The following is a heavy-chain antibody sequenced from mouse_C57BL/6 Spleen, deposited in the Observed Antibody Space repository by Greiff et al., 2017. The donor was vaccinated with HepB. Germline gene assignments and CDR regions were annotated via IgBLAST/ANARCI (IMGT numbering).Heavy chain of an antibody. CDR3: ARVYYGNYGDYFDY. V-gene: IGHV5-17*01. Sequence: EVKVVESGGGLVKPGGSLKLSCAASGFTFSDYGMHWVRQAPEKGLEWVAYISSGSSTIYYADTVKGRFTISRDNAKNTLFLQMTSLRSEDTAMYYCARVYYGNYGDYFDYWGQGTTLTVSS. CDR2: ISSGSSTI. D-gene: IGHD2-1*01. J-gene: IGHJ2*01. CDR1: GFTFSDYG.